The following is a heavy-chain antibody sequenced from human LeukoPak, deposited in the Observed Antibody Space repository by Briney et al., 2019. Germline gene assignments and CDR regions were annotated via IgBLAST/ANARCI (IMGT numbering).Heavy chain of an antibody. D-gene: IGHD3-10*01. V-gene: IGHV3-23*01. CDR2: ISGSGDLT. CDR3: AKGRTGYYGSGSPFDP. J-gene: IGHJ5*02. CDR1: GFTFSSYA. Sequence: GGSLRLSCAASGFTFSSYAMSWVRQAPGKGLEWVSAISGSGDLTYYADSVKGRFTISRDNSKSTLYLQMNNLGAEDTAVYYCAKGRTGYYGSGSPFDPWGQGTLVTVSS.